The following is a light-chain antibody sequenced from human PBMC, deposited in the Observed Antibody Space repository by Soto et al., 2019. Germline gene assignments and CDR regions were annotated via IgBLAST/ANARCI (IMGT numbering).Light chain of an antibody. J-gene: IGKJ5*01. CDR2: GAS. CDR1: QSVSNNY. CDR3: QQYGSSPPIT. V-gene: IGKV3-20*01. Sequence: EIVLTQSPGALSLSPGERVTLSSTVQSVSNNYQAWYQQKSGQAPRLLIYGASVRATGIPDRFSGSGSGTDFTLTISRLEPEDFAVYYCQQYGSSPPITFGQGTRLEIK.